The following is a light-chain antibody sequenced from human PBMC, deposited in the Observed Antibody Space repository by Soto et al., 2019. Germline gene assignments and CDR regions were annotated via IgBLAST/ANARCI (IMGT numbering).Light chain of an antibody. J-gene: IGLJ2*01. Sequence: QSVLTQPPSASGTPGQRVTISCSGSSSNIGSNTVNWYQQLPGTAPKLLIYSNNQRPSGVPDRFSGSKSGTSASLAISGLQSEDEADYYCAAWDDSLNGHGVFGGGTKPTVL. CDR1: SSNIGSNT. CDR3: AAWDDSLNGHGV. CDR2: SNN. V-gene: IGLV1-44*01.